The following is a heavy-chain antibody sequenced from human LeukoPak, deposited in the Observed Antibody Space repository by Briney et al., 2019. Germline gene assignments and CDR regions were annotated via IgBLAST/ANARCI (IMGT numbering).Heavy chain of an antibody. CDR3: ARVRRASYGDYLSNLPDYYYYYYMDV. J-gene: IGHJ6*03. V-gene: IGHV1-18*01. D-gene: IGHD4-17*01. CDR2: ISAYNGNT. CDR1: GYTFTSYG. Sequence: ASVKVSCKASGYTFTSYGISWVRQVPGQGLGWMGWISAYNGNTNYAQKFQGRVTITADKSTSTAYMELSSLRSEDTAVYYCARVRRASYGDYLSNLPDYYYYYYMDVWGKGTTVTVSS.